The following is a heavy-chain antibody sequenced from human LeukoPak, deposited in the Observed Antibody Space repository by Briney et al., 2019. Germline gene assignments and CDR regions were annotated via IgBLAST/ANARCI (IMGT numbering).Heavy chain of an antibody. D-gene: IGHD6-19*01. CDR1: GGTFSSYA. CDR3: ARGIAVAGKSDYYMDV. J-gene: IGHJ6*03. CDR2: IIPIFGTA. Sequence: SVKVSCKASGGTFSSYAISWVRQAPGQGLEWMGGIIPIFGTANYAQKFQGRVTITADKSTSTAYMELSSLRSEDTAVYYCARGIAVAGKSDYYMDVWGKGTTVTVSS. V-gene: IGHV1-69*06.